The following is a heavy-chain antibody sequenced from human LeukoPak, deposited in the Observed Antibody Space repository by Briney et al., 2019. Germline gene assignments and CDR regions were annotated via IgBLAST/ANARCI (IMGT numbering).Heavy chain of an antibody. CDR3: AKDRPNYDFWGGDDFDY. D-gene: IGHD3-3*01. CDR2: ISGSGGST. V-gene: IGHV3-23*01. J-gene: IGHJ4*02. CDR1: GFTFSSYA. Sequence: RGSLRLSCAASGFTFSSYAMSWVRQAPGKGLEWVSAISGSGGSTYYADSVKGRFTISRDNSKNTLYLQMNSLRAEDTAVYYCAKDRPNYDFWGGDDFDYWGQGTLVTVSS.